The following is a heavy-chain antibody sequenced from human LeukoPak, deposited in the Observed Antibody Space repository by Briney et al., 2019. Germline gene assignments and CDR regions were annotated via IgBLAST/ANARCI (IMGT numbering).Heavy chain of an antibody. D-gene: IGHD6-19*01. CDR2: ISSSSSYI. V-gene: IGHV3-21*01. J-gene: IGHJ4*02. Sequence: GGSLRLSCAASGFTFSSYSMNWVRQAPGKGLEWVSSISSSSSYIYYADSVKGRFTISRDNAKNSLYLQMNSLRVEDTAVYYCARILYSSFYYFDYWGQGTLVTVSS. CDR3: ARILYSSFYYFDY. CDR1: GFTFSSYS.